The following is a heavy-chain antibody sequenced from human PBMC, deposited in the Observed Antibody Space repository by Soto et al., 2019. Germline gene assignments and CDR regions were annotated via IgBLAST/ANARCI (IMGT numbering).Heavy chain of an antibody. Sequence: QVQLQESGPGLVKPSQTLSLTCTVSGGSSSSGDDYWSWIRQHPGKGLEWIGYIYYSGSTYYNPSLKSRVTISVDTSKNQFSLKLSSVTAADTAVYYCARERPDGARLDPWGQGTLVTVSS. D-gene: IGHD6-6*01. CDR2: IYYSGST. CDR3: ARERPDGARLDP. CDR1: GGSSSSGDDY. J-gene: IGHJ5*02. V-gene: IGHV4-30-4*01.